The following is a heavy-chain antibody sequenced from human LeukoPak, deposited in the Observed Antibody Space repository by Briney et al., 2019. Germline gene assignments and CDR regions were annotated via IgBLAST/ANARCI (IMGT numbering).Heavy chain of an antibody. Sequence: SETLSLTCTVSGGSISSYYWSWIRQPAGKGLEWIGRIYTSGSTNYDPSLKSRVTMSVDTSKNQFSLKLSSVTAADTAVYYCARSPTQQWLVLGYYYYYMDAWGKGTTVTISS. J-gene: IGHJ6*03. CDR3: ARSPTQQWLVLGYYYYYMDA. V-gene: IGHV4-4*07. CDR1: GGSISSYY. D-gene: IGHD6-19*01. CDR2: IYTSGST.